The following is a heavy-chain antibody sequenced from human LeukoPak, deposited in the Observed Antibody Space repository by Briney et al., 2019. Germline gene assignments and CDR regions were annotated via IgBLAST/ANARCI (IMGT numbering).Heavy chain of an antibody. Sequence: GGSLRLSCAASGFTFSSYGMHWVRQAPGKGLEWVAFIRYDGSNKYYADSVKGRFTISRDNSKNTLYLQMNSLRAEDTAVYYCATNPPSISVYYFDYWGQGTLVAVSS. D-gene: IGHD6-6*01. J-gene: IGHJ4*02. CDR1: GFTFSSYG. V-gene: IGHV3-30*02. CDR3: ATNPPSISVYYFDY. CDR2: IRYDGSNK.